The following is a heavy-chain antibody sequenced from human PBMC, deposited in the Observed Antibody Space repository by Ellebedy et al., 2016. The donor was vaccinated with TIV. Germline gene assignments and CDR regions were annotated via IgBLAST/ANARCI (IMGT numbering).Heavy chain of an antibody. Sequence: GGSLRLSXAASGFTFSSYGMHWVRQAPGKGLEWVAVISYDGSNKYYADSVKGRFTISRDNSKNTLYLQMNSLRAEDTAVYYCATVPAASFDYWGQGTLVTVSS. CDR2: ISYDGSNK. CDR1: GFTFSSYG. CDR3: ATVPAASFDY. V-gene: IGHV3-30*03. D-gene: IGHD2-2*01. J-gene: IGHJ4*02.